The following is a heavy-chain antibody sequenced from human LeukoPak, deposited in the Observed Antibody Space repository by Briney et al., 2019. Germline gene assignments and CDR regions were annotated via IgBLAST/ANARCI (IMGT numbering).Heavy chain of an antibody. Sequence: GRSLRLSCAASGFTFSSYGMHWVRQAPGKGLEWVAVISYDGSNKYYADSVKGRFTISRDNSKNTLYLQMNNLRAEDTAVYYCAKGRSIGDWFDPWGQGTLVTVSS. CDR3: AKGRSIGDWFDP. CDR1: GFTFSSYG. J-gene: IGHJ5*02. CDR2: ISYDGSNK. V-gene: IGHV3-30*18. D-gene: IGHD2-21*01.